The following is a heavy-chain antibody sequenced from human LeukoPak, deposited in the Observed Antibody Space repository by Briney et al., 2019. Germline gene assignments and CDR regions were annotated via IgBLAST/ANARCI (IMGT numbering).Heavy chain of an antibody. CDR1: GFTFSSYV. CDR2: ISGSGGST. CDR3: AKANVVAAMADWFDP. Sequence: PGGSLRLSCAASGFTFSSYVMSWVRQAPGKGLEWVSAISGSGGSTYYADSVKGRFTISRDNSKNTLYLQMNSLRAEDTAVYYCAKANVVAAMADWFDPWGQGTLVTVSS. V-gene: IGHV3-23*01. D-gene: IGHD2-15*01. J-gene: IGHJ5*02.